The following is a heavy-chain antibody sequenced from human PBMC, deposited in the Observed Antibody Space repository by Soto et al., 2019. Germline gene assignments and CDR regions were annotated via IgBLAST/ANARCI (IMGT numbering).Heavy chain of an antibody. CDR1: WFSLSTSGVG. CDR3: AHRRMSYSDNSGSRFGY. Sequence: SGPTLVNPTQTLTLTCTFSWFSLSTSGVGVGWIRQPPGKALEWLALIYWDDDKRYSPSLKSRLTITKDTSKNQVVLTMTNMDPVDTATYYCAHRRMSYSDNSGSRFGYWGQGTLVTVSS. V-gene: IGHV2-5*02. J-gene: IGHJ4*02. D-gene: IGHD3-22*01. CDR2: IYWDDDK.